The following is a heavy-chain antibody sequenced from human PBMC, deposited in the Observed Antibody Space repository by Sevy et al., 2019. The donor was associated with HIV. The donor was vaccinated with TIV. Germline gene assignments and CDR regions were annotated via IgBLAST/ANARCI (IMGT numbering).Heavy chain of an antibody. V-gene: IGHV3-23*01. D-gene: IGHD2-8*01. Sequence: GGSLRLSCAASGFALYDYSMRWIRQAPGKGLEWVATISFGCGKINYADSVKGRFTISRDNSKNSFYLQMANLRVEDTALYYCAREGCSRPHDYWGQGTRVTVSS. CDR2: ISFGCGKI. J-gene: IGHJ4*02. CDR3: AREGCSRPHDY. CDR1: GFALYDYS.